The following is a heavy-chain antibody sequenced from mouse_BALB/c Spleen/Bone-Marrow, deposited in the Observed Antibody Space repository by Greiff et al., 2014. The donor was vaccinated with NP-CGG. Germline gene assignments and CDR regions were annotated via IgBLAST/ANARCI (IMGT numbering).Heavy chain of an antibody. CDR1: GLTFSSYG. D-gene: IGHD2-3*01. CDR2: INSNGGST. V-gene: IGHV5-6-3*01. Sequence: DVMLVESGGGLVQPGGSLELSCAASGLTFSSYGMSWVRQTPDKRLELVATINSNGGSTYYPDSVKGRFTISRDNAKNTLYLQMSSLKSEDAAMYYCARDGYYVFYAMDYWGQGTSVTVSS. J-gene: IGHJ4*01. CDR3: ARDGYYVFYAMDY.